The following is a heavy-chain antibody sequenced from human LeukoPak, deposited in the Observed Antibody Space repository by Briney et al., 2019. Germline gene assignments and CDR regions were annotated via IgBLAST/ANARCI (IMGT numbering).Heavy chain of an antibody. V-gene: IGHV3-48*04. Sequence: GGSLRLSCAASGFTFSRYSMNWVRQAPGKGLEWVSYISSSGSTIYYADSVKGRFTISRDNAKNSLYLQMNSLRAEDTAVYYCARETSYWFDPWGQGTLVTVSS. CDR2: ISSSGSTI. J-gene: IGHJ5*02. D-gene: IGHD6-6*01. CDR3: ARETSYWFDP. CDR1: GFTFSRYS.